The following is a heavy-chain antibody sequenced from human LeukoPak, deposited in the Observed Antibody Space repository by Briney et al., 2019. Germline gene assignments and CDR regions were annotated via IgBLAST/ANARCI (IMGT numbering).Heavy chain of an antibody. D-gene: IGHD1-7*01. V-gene: IGHV1-18*01. CDR3: ARGMGRAGTTVPAYYYYMDV. Sequence: ASVKVSCKASGYTFTSYGISWVRQAPGQGLEWMGWISAYNGNTNYAQKLQGRVTMTTDTSTSTAYMELRSLRSDDTAVYYCARGMGRAGTTVPAYYYYMDVWGKGTTVTVSS. CDR2: ISAYNGNT. J-gene: IGHJ6*03. CDR1: GYTFTSYG.